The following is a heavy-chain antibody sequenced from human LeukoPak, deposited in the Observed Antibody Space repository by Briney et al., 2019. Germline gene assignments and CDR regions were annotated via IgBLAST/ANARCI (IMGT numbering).Heavy chain of an antibody. V-gene: IGHV3-53*01. CDR3: ARGEDYGDYFDY. CDR2: IYSCGST. D-gene: IGHD4-17*01. CDR1: GFTVSSNY. J-gene: IGHJ4*02. Sequence: GGSLRLSCAASGFTVSSNYMSWVRQAPGKGLEWVSVIYSCGSTYYADSVKGRFTISRDNSKNTLYPQMNSLRAEDTAVYYCARGEDYGDYFDYWGQGTLVTVSS.